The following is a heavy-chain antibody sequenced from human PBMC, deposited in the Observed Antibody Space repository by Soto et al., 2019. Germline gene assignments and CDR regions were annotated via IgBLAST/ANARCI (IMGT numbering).Heavy chain of an antibody. Sequence: GESLKISCKGSGYSFTSYWIGWVRQMPGKGLEWMGIIYPGDSDTRYSPSFQGQVTISADKSISTAYLQWSSLKASDTAMYYCASLWYYYDSSGYYPPDAFDIWGQGTMVTVSS. CDR3: ASLWYYYDSSGYYPPDAFDI. D-gene: IGHD3-22*01. CDR1: GYSFTSYW. CDR2: IYPGDSDT. J-gene: IGHJ3*02. V-gene: IGHV5-51*01.